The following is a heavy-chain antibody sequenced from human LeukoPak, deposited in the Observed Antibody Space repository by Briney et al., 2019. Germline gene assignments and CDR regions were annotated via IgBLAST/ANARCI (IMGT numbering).Heavy chain of an antibody. J-gene: IGHJ4*02. Sequence: GGSLRLSCAASGLPFSSHWLNWFRQSPGKGLEWVAHINRDGTEKQYLDSVKGRFAISRDNARNSQYLQMNNLRAEDTAVYYCASAAGWVFFNWGQGTLVTVSS. CDR3: ASAAGWVFFN. D-gene: IGHD6-19*01. CDR1: GLPFSSHW. V-gene: IGHV3-7*01. CDR2: INRDGTEK.